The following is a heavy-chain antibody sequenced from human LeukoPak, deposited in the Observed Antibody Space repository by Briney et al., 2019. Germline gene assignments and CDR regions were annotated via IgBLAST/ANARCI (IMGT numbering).Heavy chain of an antibody. CDR3: AKDHYYDSSGYYYVSDAFDI. CDR2: ISGSGGST. J-gene: IGHJ3*02. Sequence: GGSLRLSCAASGFTFSNHWMTWVRQTPGKGLEWVSAISGSGGSTYYADSVKGRFTISRDNSKNTLYLQMNSLRAEDTAVYYCAKDHYYDSSGYYYVSDAFDIWGQGTMVTVSS. D-gene: IGHD3-22*01. CDR1: GFTFSNHW. V-gene: IGHV3-23*01.